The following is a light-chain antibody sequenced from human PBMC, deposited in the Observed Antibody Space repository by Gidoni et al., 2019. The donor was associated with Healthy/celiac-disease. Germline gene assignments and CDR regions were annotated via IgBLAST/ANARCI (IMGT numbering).Light chain of an antibody. CDR2: LGS. V-gene: IGKV2-28*01. CDR1: QSLLHSNGYNY. CDR3: MQALQTPWT. Sequence: DIVMTQSPLPLPVTPGEPASISCTSSQSLLHSNGYNYLDWYLQKPGQSPQLLIYLGSNRASGVPDRFSGSGSGTDFTLKISRVEAEDVGVYYCMQALQTPWTFGHGTKVEIK. J-gene: IGKJ1*01.